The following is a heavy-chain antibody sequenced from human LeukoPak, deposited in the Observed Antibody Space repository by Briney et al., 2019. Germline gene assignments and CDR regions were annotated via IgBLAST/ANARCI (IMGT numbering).Heavy chain of an antibody. CDR3: ARGRLTSSWYYFDY. J-gene: IGHJ4*02. D-gene: IGHD6-19*01. Sequence: GGSLRLSCAASGFTFSSYEMIWVRQAPGKGPEWVSHISSSGDTTHYADSVKGRFTVSRDNAKNTLYLQMNSLRAEDTAVYYCARGRLTSSWYYFDYWGQGTLVTVSS. V-gene: IGHV3-48*03. CDR1: GFTFSSYE. CDR2: ISSSGDTT.